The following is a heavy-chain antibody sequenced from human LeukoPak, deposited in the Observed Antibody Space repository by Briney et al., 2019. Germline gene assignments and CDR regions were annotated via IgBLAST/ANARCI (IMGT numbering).Heavy chain of an antibody. CDR2: IYYSGST. CDR1: GGSISDAAYY. J-gene: IGHJ4*02. CDR3: VRGLTGYSYFFDH. V-gene: IGHV4-31*03. Sequence: SQTLSLTCTVSGGSISDAAYYWSWIRQYPGEGLEWMGYIYYSGSTSYNPSLKSRLTISVDTSKNQFSLRLTSVTAADTAVYYCVRGLTGYSYFFDHWGQGALVTVSS. D-gene: IGHD1-20*01.